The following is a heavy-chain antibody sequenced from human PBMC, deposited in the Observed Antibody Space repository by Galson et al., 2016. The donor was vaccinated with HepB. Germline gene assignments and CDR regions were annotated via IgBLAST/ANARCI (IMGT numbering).Heavy chain of an antibody. CDR1: GFSVSSNY. V-gene: IGHV3-53*01. CDR2: IYSGGST. Sequence: SLRLSCAASGFSVSSNYIIWVRQALGKGLEWVSAIYSGGSTYYADAVKGHFTVSRDNPKNTVYLQMNSLRADDTAVYYCAREAIAAAGTHDAFDIWGQGTMVTVCS. J-gene: IGHJ3*02. D-gene: IGHD6-13*01. CDR3: AREAIAAAGTHDAFDI.